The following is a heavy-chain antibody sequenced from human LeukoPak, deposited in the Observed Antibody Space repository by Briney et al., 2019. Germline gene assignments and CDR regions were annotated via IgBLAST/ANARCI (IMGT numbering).Heavy chain of an antibody. D-gene: IGHD2-2*01. J-gene: IGHJ5*02. Sequence: ASVKVSCKASGGTFSSYAISWVRQAPGQGLEWMGRIIPILGIANYAQKFQGRVTITADKSTSTAYMELSSLRSEDTAVYYCASPPYCSSTSCPHLNWFDPWGQGTLVTVSS. CDR2: IIPILGIA. CDR3: ASPPYCSSTSCPHLNWFDP. V-gene: IGHV1-69*04. CDR1: GGTFSSYA.